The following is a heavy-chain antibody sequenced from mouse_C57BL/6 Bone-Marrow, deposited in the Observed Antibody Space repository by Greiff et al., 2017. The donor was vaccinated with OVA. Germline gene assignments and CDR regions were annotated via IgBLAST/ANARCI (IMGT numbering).Heavy chain of an antibody. CDR1: GYTFTNYW. CDR2: IYPGGGYT. J-gene: IGHJ2*01. Sequence: QVQLKQSGAELVRPGTSVKMSCKASGYTFTNYWIGWAKQRPGHGLEWIGDIYPGGGYTNYNEKFKGKATLTADKSSSTAYLQFSSLTSEDSAIYYCARYDYGSSDYFDYWGQGTTLTVSS. CDR3: ARYDYGSSDYFDY. V-gene: IGHV1-63*01. D-gene: IGHD1-1*01.